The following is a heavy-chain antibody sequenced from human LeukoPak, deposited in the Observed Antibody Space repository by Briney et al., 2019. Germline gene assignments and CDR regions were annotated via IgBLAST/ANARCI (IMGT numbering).Heavy chain of an antibody. V-gene: IGHV3-30*03. CDR2: ISYDGNAK. CDR1: GFTFSSCG. CDR3: ARRRAVAGPPFDY. D-gene: IGHD6-19*01. Sequence: GGSLRLSCSASGFTFSSCGMHWVRQAPGMGLEWVAMISYDGNAKYYADSVRGRFAISRDNSKNTLYLQMNSLRAEDTAVYYCARRRAVAGPPFDYWGQGTLVTVSS. J-gene: IGHJ4*02.